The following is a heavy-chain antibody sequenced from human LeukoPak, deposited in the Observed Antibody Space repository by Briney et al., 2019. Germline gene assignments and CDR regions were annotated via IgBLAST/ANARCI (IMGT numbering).Heavy chain of an antibody. J-gene: IGHJ4*02. CDR1: GYTFTSYY. CDR3: ARDRRIAAAGFDY. CDR2: INPSGGST. V-gene: IGHV1-46*01. Sequence: GASVKVSCKASGYTFTSYYMHWVRLAPGQGLEWMGIINPSGGSTSYAQKFQGRVTMTRDMSTSTVYMELSSLRSEDTAVYYCARDRRIAAAGFDYWGQGTLVTVSS. D-gene: IGHD6-13*01.